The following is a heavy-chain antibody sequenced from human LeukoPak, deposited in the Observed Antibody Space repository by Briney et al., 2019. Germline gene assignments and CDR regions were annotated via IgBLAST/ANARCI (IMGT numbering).Heavy chain of an antibody. V-gene: IGHV3-11*04. Sequence: LSLTCTVSGGSISSSSYYWGWVRQAPGKGLEWVSYISSSGSTIYYADSVKGRFTISRDNAKNSLYLQMNSLRAEDTAVYYCARDPTVTTDDAFDIWGQGTMVTVSS. CDR1: GGSISSSSYY. D-gene: IGHD4-17*01. CDR2: ISSSGSTI. J-gene: IGHJ3*02. CDR3: ARDPTVTTDDAFDI.